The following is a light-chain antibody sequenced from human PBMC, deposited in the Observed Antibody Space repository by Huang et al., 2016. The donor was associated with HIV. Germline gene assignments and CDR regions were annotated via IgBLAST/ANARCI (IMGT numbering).Light chain of an antibody. V-gene: IGKV3-15*01. CDR2: GAA. Sequence: EIVMTQSPATLSVSPGARATLSCRASQSVSSNLAWYQQKPGQAPRLLIYGAATRATGIPARFSGSGSGTEFTLTISSLQSEDFAVYYCQQYNNWLVITFGQGTRLEIK. CDR3: QQYNNWLVIT. J-gene: IGKJ5*01. CDR1: QSVSSN.